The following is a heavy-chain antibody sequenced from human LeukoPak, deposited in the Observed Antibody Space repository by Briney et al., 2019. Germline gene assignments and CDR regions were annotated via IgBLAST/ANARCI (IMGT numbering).Heavy chain of an antibody. V-gene: IGHV4-61*02. D-gene: IGHD1-26*01. CDR3: ARGGGEWELLDY. CDR2: IYTSGST. CDR1: GGSISSGSYY. J-gene: IGHJ4*02. Sequence: SQTLSLTCAVSGGSISSGSYYWSWIRQPAGKGLEWIGRIYTSGSTNYDPSLKSRVTISVDTSENQFSLKLSSVTAADTAVYYCARGGGEWELLDYWGQGTLVTVSS.